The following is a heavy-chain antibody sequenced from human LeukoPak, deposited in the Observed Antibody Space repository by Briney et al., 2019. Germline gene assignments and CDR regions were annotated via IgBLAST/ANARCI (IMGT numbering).Heavy chain of an antibody. CDR2: IYSGGST. CDR3: ASDSSGYYYEQFDY. CDR1: GFTVSSNY. D-gene: IGHD3-22*01. V-gene: IGHV3-53*01. J-gene: IGHJ4*02. Sequence: GGSLRLSCAASGFTVSSNYMSWVRQAPGKGLEWVSVIYSGGSTYYADSVKGRFTISRDNSKNTLYLQMNSLRAEDTAVYYCASDSSGYYYEQFDYWGQGTLVTVSS.